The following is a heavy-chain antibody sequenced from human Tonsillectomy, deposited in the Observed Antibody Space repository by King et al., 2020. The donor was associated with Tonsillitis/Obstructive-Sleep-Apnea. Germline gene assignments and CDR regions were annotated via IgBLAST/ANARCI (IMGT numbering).Heavy chain of an antibody. CDR3: AMGIGIYYAGRYY. V-gene: IGHV1-8*01. D-gene: IGHD1-26*01. Sequence: VQLVQSGAEVKKPGASVKVSCKASGYTFTNYDINWVRQATGQGLEWMGWMNPYSGNTGYAQKFQGRVTMTRNISISTAYMERSSLRSEDPAVYYCAMGIGIYYAGRYYWGQGTLVTVSS. CDR1: GYTFTNYD. CDR2: MNPYSGNT. J-gene: IGHJ4*02.